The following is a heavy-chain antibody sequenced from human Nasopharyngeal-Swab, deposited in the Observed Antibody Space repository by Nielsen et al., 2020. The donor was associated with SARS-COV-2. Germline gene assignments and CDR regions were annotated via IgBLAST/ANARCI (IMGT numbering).Heavy chain of an antibody. J-gene: IGHJ3*01. CDR2: ISESGGTT. D-gene: IGHD4-17*01. CDR1: GFTFSNYA. CDR3: AKCRGPWTVATGAFDV. V-gene: IGHV3-23*01. Sequence: GGSLRLSCAASGFTFSNYAMNWVRQAPGKGLEWVSGISESGGTTYHTDSVGGRFTISRDNSKNTVYLQMNSLRAGDTAVYYCAKCRGPWTVATGAFDVWGQGTVITVSS.